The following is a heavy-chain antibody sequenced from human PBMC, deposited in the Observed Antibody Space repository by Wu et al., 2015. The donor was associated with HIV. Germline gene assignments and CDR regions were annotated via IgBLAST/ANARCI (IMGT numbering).Heavy chain of an antibody. CDR1: GYTFTSYD. V-gene: IGHV1-8*01. J-gene: IGHJ4*02. CDR2: MNPNSGNT. D-gene: IGHD2-21*01. Sequence: QVQLVQSGAEVKKPGASVKVSCKASGYTFTSYDINWVRQATGQGLEWMGWMNPNSGNTGYAQKFQGRVTMTRNTSISTAYMELSSLRSEDTAVYYXARRSACGEMTEWGFDYVGPGNAGHRL. CDR3: ARRSACGEMTEWGFDY.